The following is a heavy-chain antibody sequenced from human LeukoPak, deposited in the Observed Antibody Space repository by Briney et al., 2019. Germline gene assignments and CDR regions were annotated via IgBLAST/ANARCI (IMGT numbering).Heavy chain of an antibody. V-gene: IGHV3-23*01. CDR3: AKGIEGVVPAATVVY. CDR1: GFTFSSYA. Sequence: GGSLRLSCAASGFTFSSYAMSWVRQAPGKGLEWVSAISGSGGSTYYADSVKGRFTISSDNSKNTLYLQMNSLRAEDTAVYYCAKGIEGVVPAATVVYWGQGTLVTVSS. D-gene: IGHD2-2*01. J-gene: IGHJ4*02. CDR2: ISGSGGST.